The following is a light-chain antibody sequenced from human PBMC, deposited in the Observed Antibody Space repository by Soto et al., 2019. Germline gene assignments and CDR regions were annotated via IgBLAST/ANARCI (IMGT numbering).Light chain of an antibody. CDR2: DAS. V-gene: IGKV3-20*01. Sequence: EIVLTQSPGTLSLSPGKRATLSCRASQSVTNNYLAWYQQKPGQAPRLLIYDASNRATGIPDRFSGSGSGTDFTLTISRLEPEDFAVYYCHQCAHSPLTFGQGTKVDFK. CDR1: QSVTNNY. J-gene: IGKJ1*01. CDR3: HQCAHSPLT.